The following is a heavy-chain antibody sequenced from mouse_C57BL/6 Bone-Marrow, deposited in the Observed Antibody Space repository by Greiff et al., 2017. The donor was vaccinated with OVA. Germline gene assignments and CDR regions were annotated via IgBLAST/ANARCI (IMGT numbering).Heavy chain of an antibody. CDR2: INPSSGFT. J-gene: IGHJ1*03. CDR3: ARRGTVVAHWYFDV. CDR1: GYTFTSYT. V-gene: IGHV1-4*01. Sequence: LQESGAELARPGASVKMSCKASGYTFTSYTMHWVKQRPGQGLEWIGYINPSSGFTKYNKKFKDKATLTEEKSHSTAYMQLSSLTSEDSAVYYCARRGTVVAHWYFDVWGTGTTVTVSS. D-gene: IGHD1-1*01.